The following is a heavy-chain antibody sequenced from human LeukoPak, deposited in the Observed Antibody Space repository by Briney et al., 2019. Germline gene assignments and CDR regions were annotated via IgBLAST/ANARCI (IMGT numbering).Heavy chain of an antibody. CDR1: GYTFTNYA. CDR3: ARSGSYYGYYYYYMDV. D-gene: IGHD1-26*01. Sequence: ASVKVSCKASGYTFTNYAMHWVRQAPGQRREWMGWISAYNGNTNYAQKLQGRVTMTTDTSTSTAYMELRSLRSDDTAVYYCARSGSYYGYYYYYMDVWGKGTTVTISS. CDR2: ISAYNGNT. J-gene: IGHJ6*03. V-gene: IGHV1-18*01.